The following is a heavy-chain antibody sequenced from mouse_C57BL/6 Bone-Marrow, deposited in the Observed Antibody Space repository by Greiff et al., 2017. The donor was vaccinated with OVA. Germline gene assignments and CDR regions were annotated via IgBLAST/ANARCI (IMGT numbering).Heavy chain of an antibody. J-gene: IGHJ2*01. CDR2: ISYDGSN. CDR1: GYSITSGYY. CDR3: ARAGKDPDY. V-gene: IGHV3-6*01. Sequence: VQLKESGPGLVKPSQSLSLTCSVTGYSITSGYYWYWIRQFPGNKLEWMGYISYDGSNNYNPSLKNRISITRDTSKNQFVLKLNSVTTEDTATYYCARAGKDPDYWGQGTTLTVSS. D-gene: IGHD4-1*01.